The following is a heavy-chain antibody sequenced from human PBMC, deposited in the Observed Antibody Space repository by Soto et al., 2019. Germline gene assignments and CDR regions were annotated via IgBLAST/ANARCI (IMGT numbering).Heavy chain of an antibody. V-gene: IGHV1-69*02. J-gene: IGHJ3*02. CDR3: ASQAYCSGGSCYGVFDI. CDR2: IIPILGIA. Sequence: GASVKVSCKASGGTFSSYTISWVRQAPGQGLEWMGRIIPILGIANYAQKFQGRVTITADKSTSTAYMELSSLRSEDTAVYYCASQAYCSGGSCYGVFDIWGKGTMVTVSS. D-gene: IGHD2-15*01. CDR1: GGTFSSYT.